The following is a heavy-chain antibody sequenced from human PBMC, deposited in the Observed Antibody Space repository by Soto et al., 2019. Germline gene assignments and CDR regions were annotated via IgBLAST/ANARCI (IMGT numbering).Heavy chain of an antibody. CDR1: GDCISSSISY. J-gene: IGHJ4*02. Sequence: SETLSLTCTVAGDCISSSISYWGWIRQPPGKGLEWIGSIHYSVSTYYSPSLKSRVTLSVDTSKNKFSLNLSAVSAADTAVYYCAAWAEGATEVHWGQGTLVTGSS. V-gene: IGHV4-39*01. D-gene: IGHD2-15*01. CDR2: IHYSVST. CDR3: AAWAEGATEVH.